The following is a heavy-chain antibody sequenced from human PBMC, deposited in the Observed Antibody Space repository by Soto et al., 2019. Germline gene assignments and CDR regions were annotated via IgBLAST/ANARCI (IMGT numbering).Heavy chain of an antibody. CDR2: IIPIFGTA. D-gene: IGHD3-10*01. CDR1: GGTFSSYA. V-gene: IGHV1-69*01. J-gene: IGHJ6*02. CDR3: ARCTMVRGAPRPYGMDV. Sequence: QVQLVQSGAEVKKPGSSVKVSCKASGGTFSSYAISWVRQALGQGLEWMGGIIPIFGTANYAQKFQGRVTITADESTSTAYMELSSLRSEDTAVYYCARCTMVRGAPRPYGMDVWGQGTTVTVSS.